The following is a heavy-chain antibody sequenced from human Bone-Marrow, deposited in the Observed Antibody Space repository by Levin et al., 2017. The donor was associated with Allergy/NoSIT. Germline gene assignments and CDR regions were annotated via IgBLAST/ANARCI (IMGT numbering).Heavy chain of an antibody. CDR3: AREDGSTIDY. J-gene: IGHJ4*02. D-gene: IGHD1/OR15-1a*01. V-gene: IGHV4-31*03. CDR1: GGSISSGGYY. Sequence: SCTVSGGSISSGGYYWSWIRQQPGKGLEWIGYIYDSGNTYYNPSLKSRVMISVDTSKNQFSLKVSSVTAADTAVYYCAREDGSTIDYWGQGILVTVSS. CDR2: IYDSGNT.